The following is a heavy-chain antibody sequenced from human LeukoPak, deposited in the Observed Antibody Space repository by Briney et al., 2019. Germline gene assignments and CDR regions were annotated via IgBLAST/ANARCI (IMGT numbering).Heavy chain of an antibody. J-gene: IGHJ4*02. CDR2: IKQDGSEK. Sequence: PGGSLRLSCAGSGFIFSSYWMSWVRQAPGKGLEWVANIKQDGSEKYYVDSVKGRFTISRDNAKNSLYLQMNSLRAEDTAVYYCARDLRATTSPGSPQYWGQGTLVTVSS. CDR1: GFIFSSYW. CDR3: ARDLRATTSPGSPQY. V-gene: IGHV3-7*01. D-gene: IGHD1-1*01.